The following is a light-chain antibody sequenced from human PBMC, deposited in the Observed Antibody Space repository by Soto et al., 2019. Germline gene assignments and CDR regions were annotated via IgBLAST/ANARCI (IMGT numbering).Light chain of an antibody. J-gene: IGKJ1*01. V-gene: IGKV1-39*01. Sequence: DIQMTQSPSSLSASVGDRVTITCRASQGIGNDLNWYQQKPGKAPKRLIFTTSNLQNGVPSRFSGSGSGTEFTLTISSLQPEDFATFYCQQSYSTPRAFGQGTKVDIK. CDR1: QGIGND. CDR2: TTS. CDR3: QQSYSTPRA.